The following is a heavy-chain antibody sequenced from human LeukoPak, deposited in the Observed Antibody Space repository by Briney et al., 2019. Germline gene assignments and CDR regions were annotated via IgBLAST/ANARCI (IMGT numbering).Heavy chain of an antibody. CDR3: ARETGTYYDILTGSPRRAFDI. Sequence: PSETLSLTCTVSSGSVSTSSYYWSWIRQTPGKGLEWIGHIYYSGSTNYNPSLKSRVTISVDTSKNQFSLKLSSVTAADTAVYYCARETGTYYDILTGSPRRAFDIWGQGTMATVSS. CDR2: IYYSGST. V-gene: IGHV4-61*01. D-gene: IGHD3-9*01. J-gene: IGHJ3*02. CDR1: SGSVSTSSYY.